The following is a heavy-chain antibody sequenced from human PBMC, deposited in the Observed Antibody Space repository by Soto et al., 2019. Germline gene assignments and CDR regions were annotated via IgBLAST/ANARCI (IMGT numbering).Heavy chain of an antibody. CDR2: IYYSGST. V-gene: IGHV4-61*01. CDR1: GGSVSRGSYY. Sequence: SETLSLTCTVSGGSVSRGSYYWSWIRQPPGKGLEWIGYIYYSGSTNYNPSLKSRVTISVDTSKNQFSLKLSSVTAADTAVYYCARALRAYCGGDCYSAYFDYWGQGTLVTVSS. D-gene: IGHD2-21*02. J-gene: IGHJ4*02. CDR3: ARALRAYCGGDCYSAYFDY.